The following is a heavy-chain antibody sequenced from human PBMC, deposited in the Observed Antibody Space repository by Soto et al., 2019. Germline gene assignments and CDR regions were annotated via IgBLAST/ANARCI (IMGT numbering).Heavy chain of an antibody. V-gene: IGHV1-69*06. CDR3: ARAAKRYFDS. Sequence: QVQLVQSGAEVKKPGSSVNVSCKASGGTFNTFAISWVRHAPGQGLEYLGGIVHILGPAIYAQRFQGRVTIAADKSTNTAYLELTSLSSEDTAVDYCARAAKRYFDSCCQGTQVTVST. D-gene: IGHD3-10*01. CDR2: IVHILGPA. CDR1: GGTFNTFA. J-gene: IGHJ4*02.